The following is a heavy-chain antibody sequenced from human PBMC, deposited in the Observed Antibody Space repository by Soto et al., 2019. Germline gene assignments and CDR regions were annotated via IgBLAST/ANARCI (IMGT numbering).Heavy chain of an antibody. V-gene: IGHV3-74*01. Sequence: VQLVESGGGLVQPGGSLRLSCAASGFTFSSYKIHWVRQAPGGGLVWVSRIDGDGTGTNYADSVKGRFTISRDNAKNTLYLQMNSLRVDDTAVYYCATLGGPQLGARDYWGQGTLVTVSS. CDR1: GFTFSSYK. CDR3: ATLGGPQLGARDY. CDR2: IDGDGTGT. D-gene: IGHD7-27*01. J-gene: IGHJ4*02.